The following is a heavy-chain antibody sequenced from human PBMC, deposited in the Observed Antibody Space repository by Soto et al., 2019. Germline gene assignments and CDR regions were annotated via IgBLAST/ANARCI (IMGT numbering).Heavy chain of an antibody. Sequence: QVQLVESGGGVVQPGRSLRLSCAASGFTFSSYGMHWVRQAPGKGLEWVAVISYDGSNKYYADSVKGRFTISRDNSKNTLYLQMNSLRAEDTAVYYCAKDQQQLVQGVYYYYGMDVWGQGTTVTVSS. J-gene: IGHJ6*02. CDR2: ISYDGSNK. CDR3: AKDQQQLVQGVYYYYGMDV. V-gene: IGHV3-30*18. D-gene: IGHD6-13*01. CDR1: GFTFSSYG.